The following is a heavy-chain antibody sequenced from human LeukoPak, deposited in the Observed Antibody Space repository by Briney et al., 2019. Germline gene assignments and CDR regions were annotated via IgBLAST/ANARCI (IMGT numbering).Heavy chain of an antibody. CDR3: ARDSAFYYDSSGYEDY. CDR2: INPSGGST. D-gene: IGHD3-22*01. V-gene: IGHV1-46*01. J-gene: IGHJ4*02. Sequence: ASVTVSFTASGYTFTSYYMHWVRQAPGQGVEWMGIINPSGGSTSYAQKFQGRVTMTRDTSTSTVYMELSSLRSEDTAVYYCARDSAFYYDSSGYEDYWGQGTLVTVSS. CDR1: GYTFTSYY.